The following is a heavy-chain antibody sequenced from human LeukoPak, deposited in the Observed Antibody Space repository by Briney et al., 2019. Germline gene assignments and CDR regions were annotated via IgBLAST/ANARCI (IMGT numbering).Heavy chain of an antibody. CDR3: AKDDDWGRYKH. D-gene: IGHD3-16*01. CDR2: ISPSGGIT. CDR1: GFTFSSYA. V-gene: IGHV3-23*01. J-gene: IGHJ1*01. Sequence: GGSLRLSCAASGFTFSSYAMSWVRQAPGKGLEWVSGISPSGGITYYTDSVKGRFTISRGNSKNTQSLQMNSLRAEDTAVYYCAKDDDWGRYKHWGQGTLVTVSS.